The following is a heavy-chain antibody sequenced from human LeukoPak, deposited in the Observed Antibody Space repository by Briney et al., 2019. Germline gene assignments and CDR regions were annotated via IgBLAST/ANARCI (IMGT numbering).Heavy chain of an antibody. CDR3: AKRYQLLYFDY. CDR1: GFIFTNFA. V-gene: IGHV3-23*01. CDR2: IGGSGGSK. D-gene: IGHD2-2*01. J-gene: IGHJ4*02. Sequence: GGSLRLSCAASGFIFTNFAMSWVRQAPGKGLEWVSAIGGSGGSKFYADSVKGRFTISRDDSRNTSYLQMNSLRAEDTAVYYCAKRYQLLYFDYWGQGTLVTVSS.